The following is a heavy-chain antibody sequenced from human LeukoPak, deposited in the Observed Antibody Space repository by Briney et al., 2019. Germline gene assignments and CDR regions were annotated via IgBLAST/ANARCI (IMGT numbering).Heavy chain of an antibody. D-gene: IGHD5/OR15-5a*01. J-gene: IGHJ4*02. CDR1: GFTFSSYW. CDR2: IKQDGSER. Sequence: GGSLRLSCAASGFTFSSYWMSWVRQAPGKGLEWVANIKQDGSERYYVDSVRGRFAISRDNAKNSLYLQMNSLRAEDTAVYYCAREDVDIASTPLCDYWGQGALVTVSS. CDR3: AREDVDIASTPLCDY. V-gene: IGHV3-7*05.